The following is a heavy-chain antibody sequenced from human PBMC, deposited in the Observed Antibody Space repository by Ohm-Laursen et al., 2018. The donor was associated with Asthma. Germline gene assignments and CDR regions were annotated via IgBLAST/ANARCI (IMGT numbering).Heavy chain of an antibody. D-gene: IGHD6-19*01. CDR1: GFTFSSYG. Sequence: SLRLSCAASGFTFSSYGMHWVRQAPGKGLEWVAVIWYDGSNKYYADSVKGRFTISRDNAKNSLYLQMNSLRAEDMAMYYCARDEGAVTGTIDYWGQGTLVTVSS. V-gene: IGHV3-33*08. CDR3: ARDEGAVTGTIDY. J-gene: IGHJ4*02. CDR2: IWYDGSNK.